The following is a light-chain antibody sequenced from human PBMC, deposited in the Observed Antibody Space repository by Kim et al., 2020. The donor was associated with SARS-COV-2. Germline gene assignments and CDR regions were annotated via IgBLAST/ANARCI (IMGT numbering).Light chain of an antibody. J-gene: IGKJ2*01. CDR3: QQYGRPPWYT. CDR2: GAS. Sequence: NVLTQSPGTLSLSPGERATLSCRASQSVSSNYLAWYQQKPGQAPRLLIYGASSRATGIPDRFSGSGSETDFTLTISGLEPEDFAVYYCQQYGRPPWYTFGQETKLEIK. CDR1: QSVSSNY. V-gene: IGKV3-20*01.